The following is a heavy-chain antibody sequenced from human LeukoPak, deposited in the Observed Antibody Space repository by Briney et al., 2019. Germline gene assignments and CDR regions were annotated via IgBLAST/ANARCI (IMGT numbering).Heavy chain of an antibody. J-gene: IGHJ4*02. V-gene: IGHV3-74*01. CDR1: GFTFSSYW. CDR2: INSDGSST. CDR3: ARGIVGATDDY. D-gene: IGHD1-26*01. Sequence: SGGSLRLSCAASGFTFSSYWMHWVRQAPGKGLVWVSRINSDGSSTGYADSVKGRFTISRDNAKNTLYLQMNSLRAEDTAVYYCARGIVGATDDYWGQGTLVTVSS.